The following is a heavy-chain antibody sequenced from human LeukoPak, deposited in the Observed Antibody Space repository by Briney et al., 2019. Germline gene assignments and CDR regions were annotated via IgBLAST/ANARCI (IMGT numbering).Heavy chain of an antibody. CDR2: TWYDGSNN. J-gene: IGHJ4*02. Sequence: PGGSLRLSCAASGFTFSDYGMHWVRQAPGKGLEWVAVTWYDGSNNYYEGSVKGRFTISRDNSKNTLYLQMNSLRAEDTAVYYCARGRGNNYGERDYWGQGTLVTVSS. CDR3: ARGRGNNYGERDY. V-gene: IGHV3-33*08. CDR1: GFTFSDYG. D-gene: IGHD5-18*01.